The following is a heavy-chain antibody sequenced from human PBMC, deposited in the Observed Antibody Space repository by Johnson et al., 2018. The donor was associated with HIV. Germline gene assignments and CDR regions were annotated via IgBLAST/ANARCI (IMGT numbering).Heavy chain of an antibody. Sequence: QEQLVESGGGLIQPGGSLRLSCAASGFTVSSNYMSWVRQAPGKGLEWVSYISSSGSTIYYADSVKGRFTISRDNAKNSLYLQMNSLRPEDTAVYYCARDHGWSRGWLFDAFDIWGQGTMVTVSS. V-gene: IGHV3-11*04. CDR2: ISSSGSTI. CDR3: ARDHGWSRGWLFDAFDI. J-gene: IGHJ3*02. CDR1: GFTVSSNY. D-gene: IGHD6-19*01.